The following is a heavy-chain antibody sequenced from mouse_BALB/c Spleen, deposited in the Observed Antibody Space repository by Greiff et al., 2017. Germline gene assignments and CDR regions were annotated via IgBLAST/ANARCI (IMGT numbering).Heavy chain of an antibody. CDR3: ATARALAMDY. J-gene: IGHJ4*01. V-gene: IGHV3-6*02. D-gene: IGHD3-1*01. CDR1: GYSITSGYY. CDR2: ISYDGSN. Sequence: DVQLQESGPGLVKPSQSLSLTCSVTGYSITSGYYWNWIRQFPGNKLEWMGYISYDGSNNYNPSLKNRISITRDTSKNQFFLKLNSVTTEDTATYYCATARALAMDYWGQGTSVTVSS.